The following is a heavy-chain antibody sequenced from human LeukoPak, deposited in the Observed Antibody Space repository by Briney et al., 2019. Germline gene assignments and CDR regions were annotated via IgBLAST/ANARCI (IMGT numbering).Heavy chain of an antibody. V-gene: IGHV3-21*01. Sequence: GGSLRLSCAASGFTFNIYSMNWVRQAPGKGLEWVSCISSGSTNIYYADSVRGRFTISRDNAKNSLNLQMNSLRAEDTAVYYCARVGGYCSSVSNCYGDYWGQGTLVTVSS. D-gene: IGHD2-2*03. CDR2: ISSGSTNI. CDR1: GFTFNIYS. J-gene: IGHJ4*02. CDR3: ARVGGYCSSVSNCYGDY.